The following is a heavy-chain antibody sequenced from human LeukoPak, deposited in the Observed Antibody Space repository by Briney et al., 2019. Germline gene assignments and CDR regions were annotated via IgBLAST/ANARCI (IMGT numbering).Heavy chain of an antibody. J-gene: IGHJ4*02. CDR3: ARDVQVATIYPLDY. Sequence: ASVKVSCKASGGTFSSYAISWVRQAPGQGLEWMGGIISIFGTANYAQKFQGRVTIAADKSTSTAYMELSSLRSEDTAVYYCARDVQVATIYPLDYWGQGTLVTVSS. CDR2: IISIFGTA. V-gene: IGHV1-69*06. D-gene: IGHD5-12*01. CDR1: GGTFSSYA.